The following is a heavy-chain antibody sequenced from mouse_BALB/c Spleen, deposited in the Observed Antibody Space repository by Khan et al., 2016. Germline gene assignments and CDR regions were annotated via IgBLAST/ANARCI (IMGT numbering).Heavy chain of an antibody. J-gene: IGHJ2*01. CDR1: GYTFTSYW. CDR2: IYPGNSDT. CDR3: TNNYYGLGFDY. Sequence: VQLKQSGTVLARPGASVKMSCKASGYTFTSYWMHWVKQRPGQGLEWIGAIYPGNSDTSYNQKFKDKAKLTAVTSTSTAYMELSSLTNEDSAVYYCTNNYYGLGFDYWGQGTTLTVSS. D-gene: IGHD1-1*01. V-gene: IGHV1-5*01.